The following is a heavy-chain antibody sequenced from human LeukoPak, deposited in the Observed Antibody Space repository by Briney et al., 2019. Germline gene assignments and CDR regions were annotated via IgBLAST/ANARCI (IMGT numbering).Heavy chain of an antibody. J-gene: IGHJ4*02. CDR2: INPSGGST. CDR3: ARGSGGPSLTLDY. Sequence: GASVKVSCKASGYTFTSYFMHWVRQAPGQGLEWMGIINPSGGSTSYAQKFQGRVTMTTDTSTSTAYMELRSLRSDDTAVYYCARGSGGPSLTLDYWGQGTLVTVSS. V-gene: IGHV1-46*01. CDR1: GYTFTSYF. D-gene: IGHD6-25*01.